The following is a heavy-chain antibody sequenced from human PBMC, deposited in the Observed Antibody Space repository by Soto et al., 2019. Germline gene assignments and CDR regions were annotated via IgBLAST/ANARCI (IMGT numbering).Heavy chain of an antibody. CDR1: GGSISSSSYY. CDR3: ARHRKDHYDSSGYYDAFDI. D-gene: IGHD3-22*01. Sequence: QLQLQESGPGLVKPSETLSLTCTVSGGSISSSSYYWGWIRQPPGKGLEWIGSIYYSGSTYYNPSLKSRVTISVDTSKNQFSLKLSSVTAADTAVYYCARHRKDHYDSSGYYDAFDIWGQGTMVTVSS. J-gene: IGHJ3*02. CDR2: IYYSGST. V-gene: IGHV4-39*01.